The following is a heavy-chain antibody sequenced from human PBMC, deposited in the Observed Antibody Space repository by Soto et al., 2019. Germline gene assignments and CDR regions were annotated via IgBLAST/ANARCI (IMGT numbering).Heavy chain of an antibody. Sequence: EVQLLESGGGLVQPGGSLRLSCAASGFTFSSYAMSWVRQAPGKGLEWVSAISGSGGSTYYADSGKGRFTISRDNSKNTLYLQMNSLRAEDTAVYYCAKGSIAARREWYFDLWGRGTLVTVSS. V-gene: IGHV3-23*01. D-gene: IGHD6-6*01. CDR3: AKGSIAARREWYFDL. CDR2: ISGSGGST. J-gene: IGHJ2*01. CDR1: GFTFSSYA.